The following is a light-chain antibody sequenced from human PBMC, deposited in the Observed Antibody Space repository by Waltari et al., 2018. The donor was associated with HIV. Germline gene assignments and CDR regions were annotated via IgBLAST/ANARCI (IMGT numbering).Light chain of an antibody. V-gene: IGLV1-44*01. Sequence: QSVLNQSPSASGTPGQRVIISCPGSSSNIGSNTVTWYQQFPGTATKLLIYSYGQRPSGVPERFSGSKSATSASLAISGLRSEDEADYYCATWDDSLNAWVFGGGTKLTVL. CDR2: SYG. CDR3: ATWDDSLNAWV. J-gene: IGLJ3*02. CDR1: SSNIGSNT.